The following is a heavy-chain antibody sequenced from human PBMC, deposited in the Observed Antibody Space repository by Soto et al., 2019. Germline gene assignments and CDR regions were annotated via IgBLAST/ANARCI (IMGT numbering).Heavy chain of an antibody. V-gene: IGHV3-9*01. Sequence: PGGSLRLSCAASGFTFDDYAMHWVWQAPGKDLEWVSGISWNSGSIGYADSVKGRFTISRDNAKNSLYLQMNSLRAEDTALYYCAKDISSTGYSSGSYFDYWGQGTLVTVSS. CDR2: ISWNSGSI. J-gene: IGHJ4*02. CDR1: GFTFDDYA. D-gene: IGHD6-19*01. CDR3: AKDISSTGYSSGSYFDY.